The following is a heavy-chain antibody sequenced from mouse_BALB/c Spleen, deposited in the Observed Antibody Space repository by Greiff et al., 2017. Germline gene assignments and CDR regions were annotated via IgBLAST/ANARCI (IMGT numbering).Heavy chain of an antibody. Sequence: VQLKESGPELVKPGASVKISCKASGYSFTGYFMNWVMQSHGKSLEWIGRINPYNGDTFYNQKFKGKATLTVDKSSSTAHMELRSLASEDSAVYYCAPNYYGSGYWYFDVWGAGTTVTVSS. D-gene: IGHD1-1*01. V-gene: IGHV1-20*02. CDR3: APNYYGSGYWYFDV. CDR1: GYSFTGYF. CDR2: INPYNGDT. J-gene: IGHJ1*01.